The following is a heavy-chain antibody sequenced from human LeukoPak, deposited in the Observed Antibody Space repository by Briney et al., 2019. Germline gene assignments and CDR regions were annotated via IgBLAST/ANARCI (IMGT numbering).Heavy chain of an antibody. J-gene: IGHJ6*03. CDR1: GGTFSSYA. Sequence: SVKVSCKASGGTFSSYAISWVRQAPGQGLEWMGGVIPIFGTANYAQKFQGRVTITADESTSTAYMELSSLRSEDTAAYYCARGEITMVRGATSLDIYYYYYMDVWGKGTTVTISS. CDR2: VIPIFGTA. CDR3: ARGEITMVRGATSLDIYYYYYMDV. V-gene: IGHV1-69*13. D-gene: IGHD3-10*01.